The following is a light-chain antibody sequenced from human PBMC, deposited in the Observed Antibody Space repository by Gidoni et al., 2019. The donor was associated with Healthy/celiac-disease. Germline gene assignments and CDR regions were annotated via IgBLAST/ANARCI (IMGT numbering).Light chain of an antibody. Sequence: IVLTQSPGTLSLSPVERATLSCRASKSVSSSYLAWYQPKPGQAPRLLIYGASSRATGVPDRFSGSGSGTDFTLTISRLEPEDFAVYYCQQYGSSPRTFGQGTKVEIK. V-gene: IGKV3-20*01. J-gene: IGKJ1*01. CDR1: KSVSSSY. CDR3: QQYGSSPRT. CDR2: GAS.